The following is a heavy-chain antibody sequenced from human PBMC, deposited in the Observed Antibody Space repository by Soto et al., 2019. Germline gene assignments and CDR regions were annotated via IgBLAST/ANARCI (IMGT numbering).Heavy chain of an antibody. CDR1: GYTFTSFG. J-gene: IGHJ6*02. V-gene: IGHV1-18*01. D-gene: IGHD1-7*01. CDR3: ARGISTGTTRYYYYYGMDV. CDR2: ISAYNGNT. Sequence: ASVKVSCKASGYTFTSFGIRWVRQAPGQRLEWMGWISAYNGNTNYAQKLQGRVTMTTDTSTSTAYMELRSLRSDDTAVYYCARGISTGTTRYYYYYGMDVWGQGTTVTVSS.